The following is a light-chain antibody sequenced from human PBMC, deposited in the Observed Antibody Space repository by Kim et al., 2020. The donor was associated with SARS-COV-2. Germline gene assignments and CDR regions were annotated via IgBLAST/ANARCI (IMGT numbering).Light chain of an antibody. J-gene: IGLJ1*01. CDR3: HSYDISLSNPYV. V-gene: IGLV1-40*01. CDR2: NNN. Sequence: QSVLTQPPSVSGAPGQRVTISCTGSGSNIGAGYDVHWYQQLPGTAPKLLIYNNNNRPSGVPERFSASKSGTSASLAITGLQAEDEADYYCHSYDISLSNPYVFGTGTKVTVL. CDR1: GSNIGAGYD.